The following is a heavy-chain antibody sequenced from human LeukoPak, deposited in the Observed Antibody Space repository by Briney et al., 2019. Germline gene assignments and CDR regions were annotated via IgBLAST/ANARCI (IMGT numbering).Heavy chain of an antibody. Sequence: ASVKVSCKASGYTFTSYYMHWVRQAPGQGLEWMGIINPSGGSTSYAQKFQGRVTITAGKSTSTAYMGLSSLRSEDTAVYYCATAHDSSGHDYWGQGTLVTVSS. V-gene: IGHV1-46*01. J-gene: IGHJ4*02. CDR3: ATAHDSSGHDY. CDR1: GYTFTSYY. D-gene: IGHD3-22*01. CDR2: INPSGGST.